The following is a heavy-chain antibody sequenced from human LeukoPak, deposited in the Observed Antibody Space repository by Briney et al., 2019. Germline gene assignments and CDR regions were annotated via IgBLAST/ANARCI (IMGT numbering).Heavy chain of an antibody. CDR1: GFTFSSYE. J-gene: IGHJ6*02. CDR3: ARDDIAAAGTPQYYGMDV. V-gene: IGHV3-48*03. Sequence: PGGSLRLSCAASGFTFSSYEMNWVRQAPGKGLEWVSYNSSSGSTIYYADSVKGRFTISRDNAKNSLYLQMNSLRAEDTAVYYCARDDIAAAGTPQYYGMDVWGQGTTVTVSS. CDR2: NSSSGSTI. D-gene: IGHD6-13*01.